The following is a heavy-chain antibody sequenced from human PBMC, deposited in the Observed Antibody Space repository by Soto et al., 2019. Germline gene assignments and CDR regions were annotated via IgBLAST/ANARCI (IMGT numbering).Heavy chain of an antibody. V-gene: IGHV4-34*01. CDR1: GGSFSCYY. Sequence: PSETLSLTCAVYGGSFSCYYWSWIRQPPGKGLEWIGEINHSGSTNYNPSLKSRVTISVDTSKNQFSLKLSSVTAADTAVYYCARVPVMGYPSDYYYGMDVWGQGTTVTVSS. J-gene: IGHJ6*02. CDR2: INHSGST. CDR3: ARVPVMGYPSDYYYGMDV. D-gene: IGHD3-16*01.